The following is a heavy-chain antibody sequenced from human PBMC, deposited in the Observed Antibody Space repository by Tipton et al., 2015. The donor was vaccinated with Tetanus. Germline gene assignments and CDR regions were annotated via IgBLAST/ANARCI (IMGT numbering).Heavy chain of an antibody. CDR3: ARDRGVRGGYYYYHGMDV. J-gene: IGHJ6*02. D-gene: IGHD3-10*01. CDR2: ISNSGST. Sequence: GLVKPSETLSLTCTVSDESISSSSYYWGWIRHHPGRGLEWIASISNSGSTYYNPSLKSRVTISVDTSQKQISLKVNSVTAADTAVYYCARDRGVRGGYYYYHGMDVWGQGTTVTVSS. V-gene: IGHV4-39*07. CDR1: DESISSSSYY.